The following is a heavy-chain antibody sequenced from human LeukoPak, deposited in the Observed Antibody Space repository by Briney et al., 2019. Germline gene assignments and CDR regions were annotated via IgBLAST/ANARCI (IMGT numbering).Heavy chain of an antibody. V-gene: IGHV4-39*07. CDR2: VYYSGTT. CDR3: ARQKDTAMVYFDY. CDR1: GGSISNITYY. J-gene: IGHJ4*02. D-gene: IGHD5-18*01. Sequence: PSETLSLTCTVSGGSISNITYYWGWIRQPPGKGLEWIGSVYYSGTTYYSPSLKSRVTISVDTSKNQFSLKLSSVTAADTAVYYCARQKDTAMVYFDYWGQGTLVTVSS.